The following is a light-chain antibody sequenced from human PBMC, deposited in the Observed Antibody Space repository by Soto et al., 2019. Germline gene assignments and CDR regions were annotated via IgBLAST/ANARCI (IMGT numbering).Light chain of an antibody. CDR2: DAS. CDR1: QSVGSK. J-gene: IGKJ5*01. Sequence: ETVLTQSPATLSLSPGERATLSCRASQSVGSKLAWYQQRPGQAPRLLIYDASNRATGIPGRFSGSGSGTDFTLTISSLEPEDFAVYYCQQRSNWRNTFGQGTRLDI. CDR3: QQRSNWRNT. V-gene: IGKV3-11*01.